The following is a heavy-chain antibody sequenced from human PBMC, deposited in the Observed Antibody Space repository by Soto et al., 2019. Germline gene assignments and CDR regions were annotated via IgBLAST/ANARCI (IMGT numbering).Heavy chain of an antibody. V-gene: IGHV4-59*08. D-gene: IGHD4-17*01. CDR3: ATHPPYGPLDH. CDR2: IYYSEST. CDR1: GGSISSYY. Sequence: SETLSLTCTVSGGSISSYYWSWIRQPPGKGLEWIGNIYYSESTYYNPSLKSRVTISVDTSKNQFSLRLTSVTAADTAVYYCATHPPYGPLDHWGQGTLVTVSS. J-gene: IGHJ4*02.